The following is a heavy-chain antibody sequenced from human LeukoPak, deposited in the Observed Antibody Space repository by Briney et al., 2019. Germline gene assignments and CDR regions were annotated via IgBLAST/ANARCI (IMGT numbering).Heavy chain of an antibody. CDR3: AKDIRRFSSGYFPDAFDI. CDR2: ISWNSGSI. CDR1: GFTFDDYA. Sequence: GGSLRLSCAASGFTFDDYAMHWVRQAPGKGLEWVSGISWNSGSIGYADSVKGRFTISRDNAKNSLYLQMNSLRAEDTALYYCAKDIRRFSSGYFPDAFDIWGQGTMVTVSS. D-gene: IGHD3-22*01. J-gene: IGHJ3*02. V-gene: IGHV3-9*01.